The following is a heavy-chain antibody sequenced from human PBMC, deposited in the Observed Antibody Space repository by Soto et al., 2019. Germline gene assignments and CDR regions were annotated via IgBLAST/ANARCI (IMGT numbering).Heavy chain of an antibody. CDR1: GFTFSSYG. J-gene: IGHJ4*02. CDR3: AKEGGIAARPEDY. D-gene: IGHD6-6*01. Sequence: QVQLVESGGGVVQPGRSLRLSCAASGFTFSSYGMHWVRQAPGKGLEWVAVISYDGSNKYYADSVKGRFTISRDNSKNTLYLQMNSLRAEDTAVYYCAKEGGIAARPEDYSGQGTLVTVSS. V-gene: IGHV3-30*18. CDR2: ISYDGSNK.